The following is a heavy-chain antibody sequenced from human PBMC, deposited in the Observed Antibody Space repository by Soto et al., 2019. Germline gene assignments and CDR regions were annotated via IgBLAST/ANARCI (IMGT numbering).Heavy chain of an antibody. V-gene: IGHV4-59*01. CDR3: ARDPPDGYSGYDY. Sequence: ETLSLTCTVSGCSISGYYWSWIRQPPGKGLEWIGHISKSGETTYNPSLKSRVTISVDTSKSQFSLNLSSVTAADTAVYYCARDPPDGYSGYDYWGQGTQVTVSS. D-gene: IGHD5-12*01. CDR2: ISKSGET. CDR1: GCSISGYY. J-gene: IGHJ4*02.